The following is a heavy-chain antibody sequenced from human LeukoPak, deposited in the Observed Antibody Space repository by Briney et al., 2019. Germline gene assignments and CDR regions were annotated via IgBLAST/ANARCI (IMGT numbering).Heavy chain of an antibody. V-gene: IGHV1-18*01. J-gene: IGHJ6*02. CDR2: ISAYNGNT. CDR3: ARIDVGYSIYYYYYGMDV. CDR1: GYTFTSYG. D-gene: IGHD5-24*01. Sequence: ASVKVSCKASGYTFTSYGISWVRQAPGQGLEWMGWISAYNGNTNYAQELQGRVTMTTDTSTSTAYMELRSLRSDDTAVYYCARIDVGYSIYYYYYGMDVWGQGTTVTVSS.